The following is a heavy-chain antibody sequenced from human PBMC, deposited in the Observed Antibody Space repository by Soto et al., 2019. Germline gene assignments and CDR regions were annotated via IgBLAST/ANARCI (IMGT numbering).Heavy chain of an antibody. CDR3: ARIDIVVVVAADYYYYYGMDV. D-gene: IGHD2-15*01. Sequence: SVKVSCKASGGTFSSYAISWVRQAPGQGLEWMGGIIPIFGTANYAQKFQGRVTITADESTSTAYMELSSLRSEDTAVYYCARIDIVVVVAADYYYYYGMDVWGQGTTVTVSS. V-gene: IGHV1-69*13. J-gene: IGHJ6*02. CDR2: IIPIFGTA. CDR1: GGTFSSYA.